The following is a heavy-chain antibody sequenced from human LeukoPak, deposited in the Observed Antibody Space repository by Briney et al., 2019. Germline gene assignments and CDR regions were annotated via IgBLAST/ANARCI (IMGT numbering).Heavy chain of an antibody. Sequence: SQTLSLTCTVSGGSISSGSYYWSWIRQPAGKGLEWIGRIYTSGSTNYNPSLKSRVTISVDTSKNQFSLKLSSVTAADTAVYYCARVYGGNFDYWGQGTLVTVSS. V-gene: IGHV4-61*02. J-gene: IGHJ4*02. CDR1: GGSISSGSYY. CDR3: ARVYGGNFDY. D-gene: IGHD4-23*01. CDR2: IYTSGST.